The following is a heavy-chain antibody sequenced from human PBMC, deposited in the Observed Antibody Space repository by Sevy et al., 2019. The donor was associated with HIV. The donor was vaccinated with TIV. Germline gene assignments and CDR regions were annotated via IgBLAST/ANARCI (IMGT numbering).Heavy chain of an antibody. D-gene: IGHD2-2*01. CDR3: ARALIVVVPAALDY. CDR1: GFTFSNYG. Sequence: GGSLRLSCAASGFTFSNYGMHWVRQAPGKGLEWVAVIWNDGSNKYYADSVKGRFTISRDNSKNTLYLQMNSLRAEDTAVYYCARALIVVVPAALDYWGQGTLVTVSS. J-gene: IGHJ4*02. V-gene: IGHV3-33*01. CDR2: IWNDGSNK.